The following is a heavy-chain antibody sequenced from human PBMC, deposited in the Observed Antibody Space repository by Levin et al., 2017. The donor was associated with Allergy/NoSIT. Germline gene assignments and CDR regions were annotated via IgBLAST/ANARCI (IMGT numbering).Heavy chain of an antibody. CDR2: IIPIFGTA. CDR3: ARVTDTAICCYGMDV. J-gene: IGHJ6*02. D-gene: IGHD5-18*01. Sequence: ASVKVSCKASGGTFSSYAISWVRQAPGQGLEWMGGIIPIFGTANYAQKFQGRVTITADESTSTAYMELSSLRSEDTAVYYCARVTDTAICCYGMDVWGQGTTVTVSS. CDR1: GGTFSSYA. V-gene: IGHV1-69*13.